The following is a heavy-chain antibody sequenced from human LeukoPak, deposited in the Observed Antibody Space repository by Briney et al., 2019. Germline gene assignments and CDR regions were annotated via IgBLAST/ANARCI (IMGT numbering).Heavy chain of an antibody. CDR1: GYTLTKNY. D-gene: IGHD3-9*01. V-gene: IGHV1-46*01. CDR3: ARGYDTLTGSLDY. Sequence: ASVKVSCKASGYTLTKNYMHWERQAPGQWLELMGMINPRDHSSTYAQSFQGRVTLTSDTSTNTAYMELSSLKSEDTAVYYCARGYDTLTGSLDYWGRGTLVTVTS. CDR2: INPRDHSS. J-gene: IGHJ4*02.